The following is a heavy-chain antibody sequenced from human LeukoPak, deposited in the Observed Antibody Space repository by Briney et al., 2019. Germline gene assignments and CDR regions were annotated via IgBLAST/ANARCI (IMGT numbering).Heavy chain of an antibody. CDR1: GFTFSSYA. V-gene: IGHV3-30*04. Sequence: GGSLRLSCAASGFTFSSYAMHWVRQAPGKGLEWVAVISYDGSNKYYADSVKGRFTISRDNSKNTLYLQMNSLRAEDTAVYYCARGAGNRYYYGMDVWGQGTTVTVSS. CDR3: ARGAGNRYYYGMDV. D-gene: IGHD1-14*01. J-gene: IGHJ6*02. CDR2: ISYDGSNK.